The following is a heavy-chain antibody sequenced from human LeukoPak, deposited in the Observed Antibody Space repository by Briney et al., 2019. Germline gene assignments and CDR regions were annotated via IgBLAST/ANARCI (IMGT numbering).Heavy chain of an antibody. V-gene: IGHV1-8*01. D-gene: IGHD3-16*01. J-gene: IGHJ5*02. Sequence: GASVKVSCKASGYTFINYDINWVRQAPGQGLEWIGWLNPNSGNRGFARKFQDRVTLTRDTSISTAYMDLYSLTSEDTAVYYCARGNMIRFGGVPWGQGSLVTVSS. CDR2: LNPNSGNR. CDR1: GYTFINYD. CDR3: ARGNMIRFGGVP.